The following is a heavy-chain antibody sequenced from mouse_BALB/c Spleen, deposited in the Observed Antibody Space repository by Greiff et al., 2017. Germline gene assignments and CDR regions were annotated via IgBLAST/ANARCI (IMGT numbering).Heavy chain of an antibody. CDR1: GYSITSGYY. D-gene: IGHD1-2*01. CDR2: ISYDGSN. J-gene: IGHJ1*01. V-gene: IGHV3-6*02. CDR3: ARGVTTATYWYFDV. Sequence: VQLKESGPGLVKPSQSLSLTCSVTGYSITSGYYWNWIRQFPGNKLEWMGYISYDGSNNYNPSLKNRISITRDTSKNQFFLKLNSVTTEDTATYYCARGVTTATYWYFDVWGAGTTVTVSS.